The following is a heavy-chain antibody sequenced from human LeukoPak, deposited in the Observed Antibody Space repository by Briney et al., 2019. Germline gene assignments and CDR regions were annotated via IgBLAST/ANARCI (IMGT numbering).Heavy chain of an antibody. CDR3: ARSVDIDY. CDR1: GLTFNNYY. V-gene: IGHV3-48*01. CDR2: ISSSSSTI. J-gene: IGHJ4*02. D-gene: IGHD5-12*01. Sequence: GGSLRLSCAASGLTFNNYYMNWVRQAPGKGLEWVSYISSSSSTIYYADSVKGRFTISRDNAKNSLYLQMNSLRAEDTAVYYCARSVDIDYWGQGTLVTVSS.